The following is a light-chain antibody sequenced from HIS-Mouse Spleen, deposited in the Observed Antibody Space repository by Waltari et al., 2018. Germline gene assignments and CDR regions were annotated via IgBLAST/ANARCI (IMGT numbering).Light chain of an antibody. Sequence: EIVLTPSPPTLSLSPGERATLSCRASQSVSSYFAWYQQKPGQAPRLLIYDASNRATGIPARFSGSGSGTDFTLTISSLEPEDFAVYYCQQRSNWLTFGGGTKVEIK. CDR3: QQRSNWLT. J-gene: IGKJ4*01. CDR2: DAS. CDR1: QSVSSY. V-gene: IGKV3-11*01.